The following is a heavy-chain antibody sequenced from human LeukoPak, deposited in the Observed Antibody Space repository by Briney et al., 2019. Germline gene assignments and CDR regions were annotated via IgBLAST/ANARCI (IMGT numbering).Heavy chain of an antibody. J-gene: IGHJ4*02. CDR1: GFTFSSYE. D-gene: IGHD2-2*01. CDR3: AKDVSEYQLLPLSY. Sequence: PGGSLRLSCAASGFTFSSYEMNWVRQAPGKGLEWVSYISSSGSTIYYADSVKGRFTISRDNSKNTLYLQMNSLRAEDTAVYYCAKDVSEYQLLPLSYWGQGTLVTVSS. V-gene: IGHV3-48*03. CDR2: ISSSGSTI.